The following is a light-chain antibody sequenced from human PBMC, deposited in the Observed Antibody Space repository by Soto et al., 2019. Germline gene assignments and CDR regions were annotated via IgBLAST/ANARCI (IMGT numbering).Light chain of an antibody. J-gene: IGKJ4*01. V-gene: IGKV3D-15*01. CDR2: DIF. CDR1: QSVGSD. Sequence: EIVMAQSPATLSVARGERATRSCRASQSVGSDLAWYQQKPGQAPSLVIYDIFTRATGGPTRISGSGSGTEFTLTISSLQSEHFAVYYCQQYNSCPLNFGGGTKVDIK. CDR3: QQYNSCPLN.